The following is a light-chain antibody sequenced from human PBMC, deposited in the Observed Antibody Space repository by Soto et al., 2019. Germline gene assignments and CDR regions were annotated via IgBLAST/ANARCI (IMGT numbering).Light chain of an antibody. Sequence: EIVMTQSPATLSVSPGERATLSCRASQSAGSNLAWYQQKPGQAPRLIIYSTSSRATGIPDRFSGSGSGTDFTLTISRLEPEDLGVFYCHHYATDTFGQGTKLEI. CDR1: QSAGSN. V-gene: IGKV3D-15*01. CDR2: STS. CDR3: HHYATDT. J-gene: IGKJ2*01.